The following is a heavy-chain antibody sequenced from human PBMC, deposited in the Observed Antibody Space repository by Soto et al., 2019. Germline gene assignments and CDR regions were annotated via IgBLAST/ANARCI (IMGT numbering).Heavy chain of an antibody. V-gene: IGHV1-18*01. D-gene: IGHD6-13*01. CDR3: ARTPWDSSTHFDP. CDR1: GYTFTSYG. Sequence: ASAKACCKASGYTFTSYGISWVRQAPGQGLEWMGWISAYNGNTNYAQKLQGRVTMTTDTSTSTAYMELRSLRSDDTAVYYCARTPWDSSTHFDPWGQGTLVTVSS. J-gene: IGHJ5*02. CDR2: ISAYNGNT.